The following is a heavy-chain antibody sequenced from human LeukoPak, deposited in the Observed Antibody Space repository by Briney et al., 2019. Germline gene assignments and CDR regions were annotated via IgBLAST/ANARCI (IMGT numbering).Heavy chain of an antibody. Sequence: GASVKVSCKASGYTFTAYSMHWVRQAPGQGLEWMGWINPNSGGTNYAQKFQGRVTVTRDTSITTAYMELSRLRSDDTAVYYCARDLQQLYFDFWGQGTLVTVSS. CDR1: GYTFTAYS. D-gene: IGHD6-13*01. CDR3: ARDLQQLYFDF. J-gene: IGHJ4*02. CDR2: INPNSGGT. V-gene: IGHV1-2*02.